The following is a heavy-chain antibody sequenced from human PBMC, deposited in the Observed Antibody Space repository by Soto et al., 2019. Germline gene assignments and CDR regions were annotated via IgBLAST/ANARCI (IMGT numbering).Heavy chain of an antibody. CDR1: GGSISSGGYY. Sequence: QVQLQESGPGLVKPSQTLSLTCTVSGGSISSGGYYWSWIRQHPGKGLEWIGYIYYSGSTYYNPSLKSRVTISVDTSKNQFSLKLSSVTAADTAVYYCARSTYYYDSSGYYYGPAELDYWGQGTLVTVSS. J-gene: IGHJ4*02. V-gene: IGHV4-31*03. CDR2: IYYSGST. CDR3: ARSTYYYDSSGYYYGPAELDY. D-gene: IGHD3-22*01.